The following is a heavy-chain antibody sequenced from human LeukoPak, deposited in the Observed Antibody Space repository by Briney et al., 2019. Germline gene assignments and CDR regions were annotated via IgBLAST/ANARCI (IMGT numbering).Heavy chain of an antibody. CDR3: AKVSGVGATTSPFDY. J-gene: IGHJ4*02. CDR1: GFTFSSYG. CDR2: ISYDGSNK. D-gene: IGHD1-26*01. V-gene: IGHV3-30*18. Sequence: GGSLRLSCAASGFTFSSYGVHWVRQAPGKGLEWVAVISYDGSNKYYGDSVKGRFTISRDNSKNTLYLQMNSLRAEDTAVYYCAKVSGVGATTSPFDYWGQGTLVTVSS.